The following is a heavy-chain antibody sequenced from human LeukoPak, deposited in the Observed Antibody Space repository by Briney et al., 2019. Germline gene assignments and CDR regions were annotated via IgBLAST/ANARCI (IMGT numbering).Heavy chain of an antibody. CDR1: GGSISSSSYY. D-gene: IGHD6-6*01. CDR2: IYYSGST. J-gene: IGHJ4*02. V-gene: IGHV4-39*01. CDR3: ARHSSSSPYFHY. Sequence: PSETLSLTCTVSGGSISSSSYYWVWIRQPPGKGLEWIGSIYYSGSTYYNPSLKSRVTISVDTSKNQFSLQLSSVTAADTAVYYCARHSSSSPYFHYWGQGALVTVSS.